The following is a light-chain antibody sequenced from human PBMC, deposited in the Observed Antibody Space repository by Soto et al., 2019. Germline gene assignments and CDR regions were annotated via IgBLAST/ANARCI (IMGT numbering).Light chain of an antibody. Sequence: QSVLTQPPSVSEAPRQRVTISCSGSSSNIGKNAVNWYQQFPGKAPKFLIYHDDLLPSGVSDRFSGSKSGTSASLAISGLQSEDEADYYCATWDDSLNAWVFGGGTKLTVL. CDR3: ATWDDSLNAWV. CDR1: SSNIGKNA. CDR2: HDD. V-gene: IGLV1-36*01. J-gene: IGLJ3*02.